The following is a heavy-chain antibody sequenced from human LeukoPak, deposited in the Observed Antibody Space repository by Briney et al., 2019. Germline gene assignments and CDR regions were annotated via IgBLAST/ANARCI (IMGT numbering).Heavy chain of an antibody. D-gene: IGHD3-22*01. Sequence: SQTLSLTCTVSGGSISSGDYYWSWIRQPPGKGLEWIGYIYYSGSTYYNPSLKSRVTISVDTPKNQFSLKLSSVTAADTAVYYCARLYYYDSSGLDYWGQGTLVTVSS. CDR3: ARLYYYDSSGLDY. V-gene: IGHV4-30-4*08. CDR2: IYYSGST. CDR1: GGSISSGDYY. J-gene: IGHJ4*02.